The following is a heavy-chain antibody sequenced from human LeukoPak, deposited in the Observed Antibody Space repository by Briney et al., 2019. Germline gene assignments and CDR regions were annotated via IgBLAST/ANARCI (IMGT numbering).Heavy chain of an antibody. D-gene: IGHD2-2*01. CDR2: ISGGST. CDR1: GFTFSKYN. J-gene: IGHJ6*03. Sequence: GGSLRLSCAASGFTFSKYNMNWVRQAPGKGLEWVSSISGGSTYYADSRKGRFTISRDNSKNTLHLQMNSLRAEDTAVYYCARDRDVVVPAAQEYYYYYYMDVWGKGTTVTISS. V-gene: IGHV3-38-3*01. CDR3: ARDRDVVVPAAQEYYYYYYMDV.